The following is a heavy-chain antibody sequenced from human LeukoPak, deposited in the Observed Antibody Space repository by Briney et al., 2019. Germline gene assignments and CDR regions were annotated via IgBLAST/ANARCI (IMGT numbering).Heavy chain of an antibody. V-gene: IGHV3-23*01. CDR3: AKEAAWGEWYFDY. J-gene: IGHJ4*02. Sequence: PGVSLTLSCAASGFTFSSYDMSWVRHAPGKGLEWVSAISGSGGSTYYADYVKGRFTISRDNSKNTLYLQMNSLRAEDTAVYYCAKEAAWGEWYFDYWGQGTLVTVSS. D-gene: IGHD3-10*01. CDR2: ISGSGGST. CDR1: GFTFSSYD.